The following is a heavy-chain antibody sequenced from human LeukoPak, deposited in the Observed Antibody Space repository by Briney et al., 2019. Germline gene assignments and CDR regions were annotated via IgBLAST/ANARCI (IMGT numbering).Heavy chain of an antibody. CDR1: GYTFTSYG. Sequence: GASVKVSCTASGYTFTSYGISWVRQAPGQGLEWMGWISAYNGNTKYAQKLQGRVTMTTDTSTSTAYMEVSRLRSDDTAVFYCARAEYYYDSSGYYPRYYNYYYMDVWGKGTTVTISS. D-gene: IGHD3-22*01. V-gene: IGHV1-18*01. J-gene: IGHJ6*03. CDR2: ISAYNGNT. CDR3: ARAEYYYDSSGYYPRYYNYYYMDV.